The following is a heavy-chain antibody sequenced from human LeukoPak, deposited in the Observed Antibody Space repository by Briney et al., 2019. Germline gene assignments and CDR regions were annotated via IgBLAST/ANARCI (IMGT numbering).Heavy chain of an antibody. CDR3: AREEASVGDY. CDR2: IHYGGST. D-gene: IGHD2-21*01. J-gene: IGHJ4*02. V-gene: IGHV4-39*01. CDR1: GGSISSNSHY. Sequence: SETLSLTCTVSGGSISSNSHYWAWIRQPPGKGLEWIGSIHYGGSTFYSPSLKSRVTISVDTSKNQFSLILTSVTASDTAVYYCAREEASVGDYWGQGILVTVSS.